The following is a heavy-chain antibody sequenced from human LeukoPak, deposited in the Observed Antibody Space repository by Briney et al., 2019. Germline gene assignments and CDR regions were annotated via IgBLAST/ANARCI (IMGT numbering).Heavy chain of an antibody. CDR2: IVGSGDST. D-gene: IGHD1-26*01. V-gene: IGHV3-23*01. CDR3: AKDRKTTVGAMDY. CDR1: GFTFTNYA. Sequence: GGSLRLSCAASGFTFTNYAMNWVRQAPGKGLEWVSGIVGSGDSTYYADSVKGRFTISRDNSKNTLYLQMNSLRAEDTAVYYCAKDRKTTVGAMDYWGQGTLVTVSS. J-gene: IGHJ4*02.